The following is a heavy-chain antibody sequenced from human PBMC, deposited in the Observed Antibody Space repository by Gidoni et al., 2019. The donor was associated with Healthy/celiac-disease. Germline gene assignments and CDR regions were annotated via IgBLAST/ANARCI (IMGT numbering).Heavy chain of an antibody. J-gene: IGHJ4*02. CDR2: IFSNDEK. CDR3: ARISYYYGSGSYYNDY. CDR1: GFSLSNARMG. D-gene: IGHD3-10*01. Sequence: QVTLKESGPVLVKPTETLTLTCTVSGFSLSNARMGVSWIRQPPGKALDWLAHIFSNDEKPYSTSLKSRLTISKYTSNSQVVLTMTNMYPVDTATYYCARISYYYGSGSYYNDYWGQGTLVTVSS. V-gene: IGHV2-26*01.